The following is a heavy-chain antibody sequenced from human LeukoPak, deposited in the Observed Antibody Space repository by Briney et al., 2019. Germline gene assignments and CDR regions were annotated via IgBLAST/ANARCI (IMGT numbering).Heavy chain of an antibody. CDR2: IYYSGRT. CDR1: GGSISSYY. J-gene: IGHJ6*03. Sequence: SETLSLTCAVSGGSISSYYWSWIRQPPGKGLEGIGDIYYSGRTNYNPALTRRVTISVDTSNNQISPELSSVTAADTAVYYCASYSGSYWTGYYYYYMDVWGKGTTVTVSS. D-gene: IGHD1-26*01. CDR3: ASYSGSYWTGYYYYYMDV. V-gene: IGHV4-59*01.